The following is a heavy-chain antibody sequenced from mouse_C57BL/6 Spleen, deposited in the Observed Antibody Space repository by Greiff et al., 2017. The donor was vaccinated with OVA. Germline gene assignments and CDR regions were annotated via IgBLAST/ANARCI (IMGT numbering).Heavy chain of an antibody. CDR2: ISDGGSYT. J-gene: IGHJ3*01. V-gene: IGHV5-4*01. CDR1: GFTFSSYA. D-gene: IGHD3-2*02. Sequence: EVQLQESGGGLVKPGGSLKLSCAASGFTFSSYAMSWVRQTPEKRLEWVATISDGGSYTYYPDNVKGRFTISRDNAKNNLYLQMSHLKSEDTAMYYCARGAAQATAWFAYWGQGTLVTVSA. CDR3: ARGAAQATAWFAY.